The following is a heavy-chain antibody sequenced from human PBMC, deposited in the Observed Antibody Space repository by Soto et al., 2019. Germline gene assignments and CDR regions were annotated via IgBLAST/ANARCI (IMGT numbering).Heavy chain of an antibody. CDR1: GFTVSNSA. Sequence: QVQLAQSGPEVTKPGTSVKLSCKTSGFTVSNSAMQWVRQARGQRPEWIGWIVVASGYANLAPKSQQRIVMTRDMSTRTAYMELSSLTSDDTAVYFCAADVIAVAGDFDHWGQGTLVTVSS. J-gene: IGHJ4*02. D-gene: IGHD6-19*01. V-gene: IGHV1-58*02. CDR3: AADVIAVAGDFDH. CDR2: IVVASGYA.